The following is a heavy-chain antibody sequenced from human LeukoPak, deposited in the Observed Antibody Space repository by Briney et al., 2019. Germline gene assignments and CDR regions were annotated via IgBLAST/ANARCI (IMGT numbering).Heavy chain of an antibody. Sequence: PSQTLSLTCTVSGVSISSGGYYWSWIRQHPGKGLEWIGYIYYSGSTYYNPSLKSRVTISVDTSKNQFSLKLSSVTAADTAVYYCARLYGGNAVWYLDYWGQGTLVTVSS. CDR2: IYYSGST. CDR3: ARLYGGNAVWYLDY. D-gene: IGHD4-23*01. CDR1: GVSISSGGYY. J-gene: IGHJ4*02. V-gene: IGHV4-31*03.